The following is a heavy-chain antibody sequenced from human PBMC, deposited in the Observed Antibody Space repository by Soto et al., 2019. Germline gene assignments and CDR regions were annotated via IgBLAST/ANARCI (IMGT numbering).Heavy chain of an antibody. V-gene: IGHV4-39*01. CDR2: IYYSGST. CDR1: GGSISSSSYY. D-gene: IGHD3-10*01. CDR3: ARHPPTFGFLGY. Sequence: SETLSLTCTVSGGSISSSSYYWGWIRQPPGKGLEWIGSIYYSGSTYYNPSLKSRVTISVDTSKNQFSLKLSSVTAADTAVYYCARHPPTFGFLGYWGQGTLVTVSS. J-gene: IGHJ4*02.